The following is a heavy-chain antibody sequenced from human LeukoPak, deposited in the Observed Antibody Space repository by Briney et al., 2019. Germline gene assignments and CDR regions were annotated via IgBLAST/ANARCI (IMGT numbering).Heavy chain of an antibody. J-gene: IGHJ4*02. V-gene: IGHV3-9*01. Sequence: GGSLRLSCAASGFTFDDYAMHWVRQAPGKGLEWVSGISWNSGSIGYADSVKGRFTISRDNSKNTLYLQMNSLRAEDTAVYYCAKGTTYSSSSSPFDYWGQGTLVTVSS. CDR1: GFTFDDYA. D-gene: IGHD6-6*01. CDR3: AKGTTYSSSSSPFDY. CDR2: ISWNSGSI.